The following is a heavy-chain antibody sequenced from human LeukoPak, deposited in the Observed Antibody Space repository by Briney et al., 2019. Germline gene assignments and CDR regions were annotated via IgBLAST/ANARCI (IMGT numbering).Heavy chain of an antibody. V-gene: IGHV4-61*02. CDR2: IYRSGST. CDR3: TRGSIAYYYMDV. D-gene: IGHD3-22*01. Sequence: PSETLSLTCTVSGGSINSGSYYWNWIRQPAGKGLEWIGRIYRSGSTNYNPSLKSRVTISVDTSKNQFSLKLSSVTAADTAVYYCTRGSIAYYYMDVWGKGTTVTISS. CDR1: GGSINSGSYY. J-gene: IGHJ6*03.